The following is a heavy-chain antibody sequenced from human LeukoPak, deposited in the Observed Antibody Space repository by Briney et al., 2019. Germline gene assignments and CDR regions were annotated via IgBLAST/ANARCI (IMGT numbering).Heavy chain of an antibody. D-gene: IGHD3-10*01. Sequence: PSETLSLTCAVSGGSFSGYYWSWIRQPPGKGLEWIGEINHSGSTNYNPSLKSRVTISVDTSKNQFSLKLSSVTAADTAVYYCARGQYYYGAGSFYYYYGMDVWGQGTTVTVSS. CDR3: ARGQYYYGAGSFYYYYGMDV. J-gene: IGHJ6*02. CDR2: INHSGST. V-gene: IGHV4-34*01. CDR1: GGSFSGYY.